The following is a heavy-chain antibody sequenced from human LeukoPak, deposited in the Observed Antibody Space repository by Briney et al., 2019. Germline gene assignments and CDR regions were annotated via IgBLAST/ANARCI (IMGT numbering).Heavy chain of an antibody. Sequence: SETLSLTCTVSGGSISSYYWSWIRQPAGKGLEWIGRIYTSGSTNYNPSLKSRVTMSVDTSKNQFSLKLSSVTAADTAVYYCARDNRLYYYDSSGPPEGDAFDIWGQGTMVTVSS. V-gene: IGHV4-4*07. CDR2: IYTSGST. CDR3: ARDNRLYYYDSSGPPEGDAFDI. CDR1: GGSISSYY. J-gene: IGHJ3*02. D-gene: IGHD3-22*01.